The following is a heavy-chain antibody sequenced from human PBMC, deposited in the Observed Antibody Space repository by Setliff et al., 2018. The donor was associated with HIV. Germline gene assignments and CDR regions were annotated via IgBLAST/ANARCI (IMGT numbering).Heavy chain of an antibody. V-gene: IGHV1-18*01. D-gene: IGHD2-2*01. CDR1: TYTFSSYV. CDR2: ISVYNGNT. Sequence: ASVKVSCKASTYTFSSYVINWVRQAPGHGLEWMGRISVYNGNTIYAQKLQGRVIMTTDTSTSTAYMELRSLRSDDTAMYYCATQRDIVMVPGQGGFDIWAQGTMVTVS. J-gene: IGHJ3*02. CDR3: ATQRDIVMVPGQGGFDI.